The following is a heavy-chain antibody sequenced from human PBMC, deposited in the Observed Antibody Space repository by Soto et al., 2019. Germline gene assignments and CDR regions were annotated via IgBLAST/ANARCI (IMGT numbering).Heavy chain of an antibody. V-gene: IGHV3-15*01. CDR1: GFTFSNAW. Sequence: LRLSCAASGFTFSNAWMSWVRQAPGKGLEWVGRIKSKTDGGTTDYAAPVKGRFTISRDDSKNTLYLQMKSLKTEDTAVYYCTTDGLTYYYGSGSPNRIDYWGQGTLVTVSS. CDR2: IKSKTDGGTT. D-gene: IGHD3-10*01. CDR3: TTDGLTYYYGSGSPNRIDY. J-gene: IGHJ4*02.